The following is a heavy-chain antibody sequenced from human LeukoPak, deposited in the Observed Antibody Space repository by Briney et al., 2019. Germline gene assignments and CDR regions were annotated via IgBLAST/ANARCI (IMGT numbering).Heavy chain of an antibody. D-gene: IGHD6-13*01. CDR1: GYTFTSYY. Sequence: ASVKVSCKASGYTFTSYYMHWVRQAPGQGLEWMGIINPSGGSTSYAQKFQGRVTMTRDTSTSTVYMELSSLRSEDTAVYYCARVLGAAADLEEYYYYGMDVWGQGTTVTVSS. CDR2: INPSGGST. V-gene: IGHV1-46*01. J-gene: IGHJ6*02. CDR3: ARVLGAAADLEEYYYYGMDV.